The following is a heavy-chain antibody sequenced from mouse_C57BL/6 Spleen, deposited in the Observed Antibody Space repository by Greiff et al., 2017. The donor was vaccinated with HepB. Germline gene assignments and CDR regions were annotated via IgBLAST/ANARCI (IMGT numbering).Heavy chain of an antibody. V-gene: IGHV1-80*01. CDR3: ARYDYYGSSSYAMDY. Sequence: VQLQQSGAELVKPGASVKISCKASGYAFSSYWMNWVKQRPGKGLEWIGQIYPGDGDTNYNGKFKGKATLTADKSSSTAYMLLSSLTSEDSAVYFCARYDYYGSSSYAMDYWGQGTSVTVSS. J-gene: IGHJ4*01. CDR2: IYPGDGDT. CDR1: GYAFSSYW. D-gene: IGHD1-1*01.